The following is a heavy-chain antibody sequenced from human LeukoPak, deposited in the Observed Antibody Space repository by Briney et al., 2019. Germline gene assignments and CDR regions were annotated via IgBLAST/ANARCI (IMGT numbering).Heavy chain of an antibody. Sequence: GESLKISCKAPGYNATIYWIGWVRQMPGKGLEWVGIIYPGDSDTRYSPSFQGQVTISADKSISTAYLQWSSLKASDTAMYYCASDDYGDYVLWGQGTLVTVSS. CDR2: IYPGDSDT. V-gene: IGHV5-51*01. CDR1: GYNATIYW. D-gene: IGHD4-17*01. CDR3: ASDDYGDYVL. J-gene: IGHJ4*02.